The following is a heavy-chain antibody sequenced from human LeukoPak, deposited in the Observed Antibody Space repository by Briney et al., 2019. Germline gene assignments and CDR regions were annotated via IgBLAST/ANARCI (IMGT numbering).Heavy chain of an antibody. V-gene: IGHV1-8*01. CDR3: ARGLQAAAGTIDY. CDR1: GYTLTSYD. J-gene: IGHJ4*02. D-gene: IGHD6-13*01. CDR2: MSPNSGNT. Sequence: ATVKVSCKASGYTLTSYDINWVRQATGQGLEWMGWMSPNSGNTGYAQKFQGRVTMTRNTSISTAYMELSSLRSEDTAVYYCARGLQAAAGTIDYWGQGTLVTVSS.